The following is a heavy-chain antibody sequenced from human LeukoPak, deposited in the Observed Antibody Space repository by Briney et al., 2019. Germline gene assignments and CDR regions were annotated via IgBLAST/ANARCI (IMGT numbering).Heavy chain of an antibody. CDR1: GDTFSSYA. D-gene: IGHD2-2*01. CDR3: ARGVVPAAMGWFDP. J-gene: IGHJ5*02. V-gene: IGHV1-69*05. Sequence: ASVKVSCKASGDTFSSYAISWVRQAPGQGLEWMGGIIPIFGTANYAQKFQGRVTITTDESTSTAYMELSSLRSEDTAVYYCARGVVPAAMGWFDPWGQGTLVTVSS. CDR2: IIPIFGTA.